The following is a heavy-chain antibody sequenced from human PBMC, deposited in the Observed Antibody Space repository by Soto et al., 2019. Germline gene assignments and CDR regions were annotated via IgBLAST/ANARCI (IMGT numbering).Heavy chain of an antibody. V-gene: IGHV1-2*04. D-gene: IGHD3-10*01. CDR1: GYAFTGYY. J-gene: IGHJ5*02. CDR2: INPNSGGT. Sequence: ASVKVSCKASGYAFTGYYMHWVRQAPGQGLEWMGWINPNSGGTNYAQKFQGWVTMTRDTSISTAYMELSRLRSDDTAVYYCARDWYYYGSGSHFDPSGQGTLVTVSS. CDR3: ARDWYYYGSGSHFDP.